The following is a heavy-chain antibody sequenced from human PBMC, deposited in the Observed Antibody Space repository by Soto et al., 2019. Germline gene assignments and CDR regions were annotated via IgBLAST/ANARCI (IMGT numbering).Heavy chain of an antibody. CDR3: ARDRASGSFDY. Sequence: QVQLVQSGSESMQPGASVKVSCKGSGYSFTTYSINWVRQAPGQGLAWMGWINPNTGNPTYDQGFTGRFVFSVDTSVSTVYLQISSLKADDSAVYYCARDRASGSFDYWGQGTLVTVSS. J-gene: IGHJ4*02. CDR2: INPNTGNP. D-gene: IGHD1-26*01. CDR1: GYSFTTYS. V-gene: IGHV7-4-1*01.